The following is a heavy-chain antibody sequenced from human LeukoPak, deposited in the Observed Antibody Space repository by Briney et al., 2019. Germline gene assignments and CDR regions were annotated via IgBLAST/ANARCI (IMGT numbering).Heavy chain of an antibody. J-gene: IGHJ4*02. CDR2: IKQDGSEK. CDR3: ARHYGSGSYYNFVPYYFDY. CDR1: GFTFSSYW. D-gene: IGHD3-10*01. Sequence: GGSLRLSCAASGFTFSSYWMSWVRQAPGKGLEWVANIKQDGSEKYYVDSVKGRFTISRDNSKNTLYLQMNSLRAEDTAVYYCARHYGSGSYYNFVPYYFDYWGQGTLVTVSS. V-gene: IGHV3-7*03.